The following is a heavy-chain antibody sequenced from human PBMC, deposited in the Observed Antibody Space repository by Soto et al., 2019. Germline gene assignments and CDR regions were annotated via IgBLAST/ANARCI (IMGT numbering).Heavy chain of an antibody. CDR2: IYPGDSDT. Sequence: GEALKISCKGSGYSFTSYWIGWVRQMPGKGLEWMGIIYPGDSDTRYSPSFQGQVTISADKSISTAYLQWSSLKASDTAMYYSASAVYYYDSSGYSRQYHGIDVWGQGTTVTVSS. J-gene: IGHJ6*02. V-gene: IGHV5-51*01. CDR1: GYSFTSYW. D-gene: IGHD3-22*01. CDR3: ASAVYYYDSSGYSRQYHGIDV.